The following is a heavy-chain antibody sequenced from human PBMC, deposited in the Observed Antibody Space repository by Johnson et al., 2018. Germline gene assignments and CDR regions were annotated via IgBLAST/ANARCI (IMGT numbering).Heavy chain of an antibody. Sequence: VQLVQSGGGLVQPGGSLRLSCAASGFTFSSYAMSWVRQAPGKGLEWVSVISGSGGSAYYADSVKGRFTISRDNSKNTLYLQMNSLRAEDTAVYYCAKGYDFWCGYISGYYYAMDVWGQGTTVTVSS. D-gene: IGHD3-3*01. CDR2: ISGSGGSA. V-gene: IGHV3-23*04. CDR3: AKGYDFWCGYISGYYYAMDV. J-gene: IGHJ6*02. CDR1: GFTFSSYA.